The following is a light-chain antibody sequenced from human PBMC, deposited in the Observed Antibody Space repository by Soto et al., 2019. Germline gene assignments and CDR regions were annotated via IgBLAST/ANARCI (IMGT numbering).Light chain of an antibody. CDR3: SSYTSGSTLDVL. Sequence: QSALTQPASVSGSPGQSITISCTGTSSDVGYHNYVSWYQQHPGKAPKLKIYDVSDRPSGVSNRFSGSKSGNTASLTISGLQAEDESDYYCSSYTSGSTLDVLFGGGTKLTVL. CDR1: SSDVGYHNY. V-gene: IGLV2-14*03. CDR2: DVS. J-gene: IGLJ2*01.